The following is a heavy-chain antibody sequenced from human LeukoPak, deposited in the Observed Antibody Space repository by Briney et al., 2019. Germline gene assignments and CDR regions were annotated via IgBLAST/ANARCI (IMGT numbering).Heavy chain of an antibody. CDR3: ARIDSGSYIGTFDY. CDR2: ISSSGSTI. Sequence: GGSLRLSCAASGFTFSSYEMNWVRQAPGKGLEWVSYISSSGSTIYYADSVEGRFTISRDNAKNSLYLQMNSLRAEDTALYYCARIDSGSYIGTFDYWGQGTLVTVSS. V-gene: IGHV3-48*03. CDR1: GFTFSSYE. J-gene: IGHJ4*02. D-gene: IGHD1-26*01.